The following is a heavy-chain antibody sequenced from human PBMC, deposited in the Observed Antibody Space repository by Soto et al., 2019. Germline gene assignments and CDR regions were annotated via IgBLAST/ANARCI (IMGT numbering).Heavy chain of an antibody. CDR2: IYYSGST. CDR3: ARAMVVTQNWFDP. D-gene: IGHD2-21*02. J-gene: IGHJ5*02. V-gene: IGHV4-30-4*01. Sequence: QVQLQESGPGLVKPPQTLSLTCTVSGGSISSGAYYWSWIRQPPGKGLEWIGYIYYSGSTYYNPSLKSRVTISVDTSKNQFSLKLSSVTAADTAVYYCARAMVVTQNWFDPWGQGTLVTVSS. CDR1: GGSISSGAYY.